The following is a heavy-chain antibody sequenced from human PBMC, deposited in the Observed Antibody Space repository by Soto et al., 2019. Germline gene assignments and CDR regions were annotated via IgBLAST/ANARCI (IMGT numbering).Heavy chain of an antibody. CDR2: ACHGGTT. CDR1: GDSISSSNW. V-gene: IGHV4-4*01. D-gene: IGHD2-8*01. CDR3: ASDCRDFGVPFDT. J-gene: IGHJ4*02. Sequence: QVQLQESGPGLVKPAGTLSLSCDVFGDSISSSNWWRWFRQSPGGGLEWIGEACHGGTTNYNPSLKSLVTISVDKSKNQFSLKLNSMTAAVTAVYFCASDCRDFGVPFDTWGQGALVTVSS.